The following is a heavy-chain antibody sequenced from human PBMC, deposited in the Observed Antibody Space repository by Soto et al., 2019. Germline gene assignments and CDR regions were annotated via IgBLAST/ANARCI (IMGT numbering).Heavy chain of an antibody. CDR2: INPNNGDT. CDR3: ARSSGSYSYYGMDV. CDR1: GYTFTSYY. Sequence: ASVKVSSKAAGYTFTSYYMHWVRQAPGQGLEWMGCINPNNGDTYYAQKFQGRVTMTRDTSISTAYMELSRLRSDDTAVYHCARSSGSYSYYGMDVWGQGTTVTVSS. D-gene: IGHD3-10*01. V-gene: IGHV1-2*02. J-gene: IGHJ6*02.